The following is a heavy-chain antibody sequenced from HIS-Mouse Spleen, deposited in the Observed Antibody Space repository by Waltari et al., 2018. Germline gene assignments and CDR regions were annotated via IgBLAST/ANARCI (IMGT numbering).Heavy chain of an antibody. Sequence: QLQLQESGPGLLKPSETLSLTCTVSGGSISSSSYYWGWIRQPPGKGLEWIGSICYSWSTYSNPSLKGRVTISVETSKNQFSLKLSSVTAADTAVYYCAREIPYSSSWYDWYFDLWGRGTLVTVSS. CDR2: ICYSWST. CDR3: AREIPYSSSWYDWYFDL. V-gene: IGHV4-39*07. D-gene: IGHD6-13*01. J-gene: IGHJ2*01. CDR1: GGSISSSSYY.